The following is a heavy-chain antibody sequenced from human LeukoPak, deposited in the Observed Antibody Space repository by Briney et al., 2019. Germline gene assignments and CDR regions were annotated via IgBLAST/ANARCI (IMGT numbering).Heavy chain of an antibody. CDR3: ALTKPENAFDI. D-gene: IGHD1-14*01. CDR2: IYYSGYT. Sequence: PSETLSLTCTVSGGSISSYYWSWIRQPPGKGLEWIGYIYYSGYTNYNPSLKSRVTISVDTSKNQFSLKLSSVTAADTAVYYCALTKPENAFDIWGQGTMVTVSS. J-gene: IGHJ3*02. CDR1: GGSISSYY. V-gene: IGHV4-59*01.